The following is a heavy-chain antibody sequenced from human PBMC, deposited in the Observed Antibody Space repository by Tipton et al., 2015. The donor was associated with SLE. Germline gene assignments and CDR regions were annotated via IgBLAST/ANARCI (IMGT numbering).Heavy chain of an antibody. CDR1: GYIFSTYG. D-gene: IGHD5-24*01. V-gene: IGHV1-18*01. CDR3: ARHPVAGYTYYMDV. Sequence: QLVQSGAEVKKPGASVKVSCRASGYIFSTYGISWVRQAPGQGLEWMGWINPYNDNTDYVELLQGRVTMTTDTSTGTAYMELTSLNSDDTAIYYCARHPVAGYTYYMDVWGTGPTVTVSS. CDR2: INPYNDNT. J-gene: IGHJ6*03.